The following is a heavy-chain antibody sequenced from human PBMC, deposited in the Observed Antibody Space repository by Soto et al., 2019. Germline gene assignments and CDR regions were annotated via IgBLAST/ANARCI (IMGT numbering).Heavy chain of an antibody. CDR2: FYPGDSTS. CDR3: ARIIGYCRNNDCSWTFDI. D-gene: IGHD2-2*03. J-gene: IGHJ3*02. V-gene: IGHV5-51*01. Sequence: GESLKISCKTSGYSFISYWVAWVRQKPGKGLEWMGTFYPGDSTSTYSPSFQGQVTISVDKSISTAYLHLSSLKASDTAMYYCARIIGYCRNNDCSWTFDIWGQGTTVAVSS. CDR1: GYSFISYW.